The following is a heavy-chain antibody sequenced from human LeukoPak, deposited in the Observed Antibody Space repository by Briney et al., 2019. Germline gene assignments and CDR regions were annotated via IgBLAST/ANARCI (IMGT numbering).Heavy chain of an antibody. CDR3: ARHLSGTTMSHYFDF. CDR2: IYSRGNT. CDR1: GDSISSGRNY. D-gene: IGHD1-1*01. J-gene: IGHJ4*02. V-gene: IGHV4-39*01. Sequence: KPSETLSLTCSVSGDSISSGRNYWGWIRQSPGKGLEWIASIYSRGNTHSNPSLKSRVSISVDTSKNQVSLKLYSVTASDAAIYYCARHLSGTTMSHYFDFWGQGTLVTVSS.